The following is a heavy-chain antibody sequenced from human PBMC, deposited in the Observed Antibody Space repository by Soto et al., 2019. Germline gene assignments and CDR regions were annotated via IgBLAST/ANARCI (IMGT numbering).Heavy chain of an antibody. Sequence: GGSLRLSCVGSGFSFRDHSMNWVRQPPGKGLQWISYISSSSENIYYADSVKGRFTVSRDNAKNTLFLQMNSLRDDDSAIYYCARLPKGSVVNGWGQGSLVTVSS. D-gene: IGHD2-8*02. V-gene: IGHV3-48*02. J-gene: IGHJ4*01. CDR2: ISSSSENI. CDR3: ARLPKGSVVNG. CDR1: GFSFRDHS.